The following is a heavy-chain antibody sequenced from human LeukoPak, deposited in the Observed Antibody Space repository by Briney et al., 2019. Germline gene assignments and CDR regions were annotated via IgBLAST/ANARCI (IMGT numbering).Heavy chain of an antibody. Sequence: GASVKVSCKASGYTITSYYMHWVRQAPGQGLEWMGIISPSGGSTSYAREFQGRVTMTRDTSTSTASMELSSLRSDDTAVYYCARDQGSSSWNYYYGMVVWGQGTTVTVSS. J-gene: IGHJ6*02. CDR1: GYTITSYY. D-gene: IGHD6-13*01. CDR2: ISPSGGST. V-gene: IGHV1-46*01. CDR3: ARDQGSSSWNYYYGMVV.